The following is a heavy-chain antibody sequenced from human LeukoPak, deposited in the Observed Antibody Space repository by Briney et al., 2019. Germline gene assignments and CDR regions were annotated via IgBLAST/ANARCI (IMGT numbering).Heavy chain of an antibody. D-gene: IGHD2-2*01. Sequence: SSVNVSCKASGGTFSSYAISWVRQAPGQGLGWMGGIIPIFGTANYAQKFQGRVTITADESTSTAYMELSSLRSEDTAVYYCARVISGGCSSTSCYSTVNDAFDIWGQGTMVTVSS. J-gene: IGHJ3*02. CDR1: GGTFSSYA. CDR2: IIPIFGTA. V-gene: IGHV1-69*01. CDR3: ARVISGGCSSTSCYSTVNDAFDI.